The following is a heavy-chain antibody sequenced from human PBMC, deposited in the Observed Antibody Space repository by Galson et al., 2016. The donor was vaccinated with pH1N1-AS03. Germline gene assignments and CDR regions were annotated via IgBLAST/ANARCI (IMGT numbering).Heavy chain of an antibody. J-gene: IGHJ4*02. D-gene: IGHD4-17*01. CDR2: IIPILGIT. CDR1: GGTFSSDA. Sequence: SVKVSCKASGGTFSSDAISWVRQAPGQGLEWMGRIIPILGITDYAQKFQGRVTITADKSTSTAYMELSSLRSEDTAVYYCARDTSTTATPHFDCWGQGTLVTISS. V-gene: IGHV1-69*04. CDR3: ARDTSTTATPHFDC.